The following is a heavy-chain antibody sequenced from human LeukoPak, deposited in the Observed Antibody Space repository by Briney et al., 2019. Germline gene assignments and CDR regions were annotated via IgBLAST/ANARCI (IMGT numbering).Heavy chain of an antibody. CDR3: AKVKDTSGSRFDY. D-gene: IGHD3-22*01. Sequence: PGGSLRLSCAASGFTFRSYDMSWVRQAPGEGLEGVSDITGTGGNTYYADSVKGRFTISRDNSKNTLYLQMNSLRDEDTAVYYCAKVKDTSGSRFDYWGQGTLVTVSS. J-gene: IGHJ4*02. CDR1: GFTFRSYD. V-gene: IGHV3-23*01. CDR2: ITGTGGNT.